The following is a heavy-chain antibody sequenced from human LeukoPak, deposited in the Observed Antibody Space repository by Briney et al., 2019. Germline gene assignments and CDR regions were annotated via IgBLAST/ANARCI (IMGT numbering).Heavy chain of an antibody. CDR3: ERTGTTLHEENDAFDI. V-gene: IGHV4-34*01. CDR1: GGSFGGFY. D-gene: IGHD1-1*01. J-gene: IGHJ3*02. CDR2: VNHSGST. Sequence: SETLSFTCAVYGGSFGGFYWTWIRQSPGKGLECIGEVNHSGSTTYNPSLKSRVMISVDKSKNQFSLRLSSVTAADTAVYYCERTGTTLHEENDAFDIWGQGTMVTVSS.